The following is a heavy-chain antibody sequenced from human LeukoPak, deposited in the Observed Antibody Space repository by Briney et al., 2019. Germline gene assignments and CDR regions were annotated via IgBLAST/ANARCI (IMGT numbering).Heavy chain of an antibody. Sequence: GGSLRLSCAASGFTFSSYEMNWVRQAPGKGLEWVSYISSSGSFIYYADSVKGRFTISRDNAKNTLYLQMNSLRAEDTAVYYCARDHPGDTTDSYVYYFDYWGQGTLVTVSS. CDR2: ISSSGSFI. CDR1: GFTFSSYE. V-gene: IGHV3-48*03. J-gene: IGHJ4*02. D-gene: IGHD2/OR15-2a*01. CDR3: ARDHPGDTTDSYVYYFDY.